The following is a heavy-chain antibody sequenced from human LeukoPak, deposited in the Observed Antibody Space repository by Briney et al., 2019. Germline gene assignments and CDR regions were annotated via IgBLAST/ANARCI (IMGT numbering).Heavy chain of an antibody. CDR3: AISRDGYNLFYFDY. CDR2: IRYDGSNK. J-gene: IGHJ4*02. D-gene: IGHD5-24*01. V-gene: IGHV3-30*02. Sequence: GGSLRLSCAASGFTFSSYGMHWVRQAPGKGLEWVAFIRYDGSNKYYADSVKGRFTISSDNSKNTLYLKMNSLRAEDTAVYYCAISRDGYNLFYFDYWGQGTLVTVSS. CDR1: GFTFSSYG.